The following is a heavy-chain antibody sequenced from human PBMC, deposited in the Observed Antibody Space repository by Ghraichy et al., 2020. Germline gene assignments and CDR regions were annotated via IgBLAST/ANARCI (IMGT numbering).Heavy chain of an antibody. D-gene: IGHD3-22*01. CDR2: ISGYNGNT. CDR3: ARVPALFYSDSSCYYVFGFLDY. CDR1: GYTFTAYG. V-gene: IGHV1-18*01. J-gene: IGHJ4*02. Sequence: ASVKVSCKASGYTFTAYGLSWVRQAPGQGLEWMGWISGYNGNTNYTQKLQGRVIMTTDTSTDTAYMELRGLRSDDTAVYYCARVPALFYSDSSCYYVFGFLDYWGQGTLVTVSS.